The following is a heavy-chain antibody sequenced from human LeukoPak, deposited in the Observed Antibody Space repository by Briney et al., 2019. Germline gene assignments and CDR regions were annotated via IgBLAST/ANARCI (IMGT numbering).Heavy chain of an antibody. J-gene: IGHJ4*02. V-gene: IGHV3-74*01. CDR3: AKGSNFAFDN. Sequence: GGSLRLSCAASGFTFSNFWKHWVRQPPGMGLVWFSQINPDGTDTLYADSVKGRFTTSRDNAKNTLYLQMNGLRAEDTAVYYCAKGSNFAFDNWGQGILVTVSS. D-gene: IGHD1-1*01. CDR2: INPDGTDT. CDR1: GFTFSNFW.